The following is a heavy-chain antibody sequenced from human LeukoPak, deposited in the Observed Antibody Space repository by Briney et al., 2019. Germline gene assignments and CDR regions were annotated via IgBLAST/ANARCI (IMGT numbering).Heavy chain of an antibody. Sequence: PGGSLRLSCAASGFTFSSYAMSWVRQAPGKGLEWVSAISGSGGSTYYADSVKGRFTISRDNSKNTLYLQMNSLRAEDTAVYYCAKSPQWLPRYNWFDPWGQGTLVTVSS. V-gene: IGHV3-23*01. CDR1: GFTFSSYA. J-gene: IGHJ5*02. CDR3: AKSPQWLPRYNWFDP. D-gene: IGHD6-19*01. CDR2: ISGSGGST.